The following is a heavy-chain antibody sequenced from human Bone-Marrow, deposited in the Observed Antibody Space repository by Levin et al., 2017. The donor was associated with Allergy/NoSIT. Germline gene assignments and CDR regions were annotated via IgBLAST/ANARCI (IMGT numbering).Heavy chain of an antibody. CDR3: ARDPYVWGSYPVGEHAFDI. Sequence: AGGSLRLSCAASGFTFSSYSMNWVRQAPGKGLEWVSSISSSSSYIYYADSVKGRFTISRDNAKNSLYLQMNSLRAEDTAVYYCARDPYVWGSYPVGEHAFDIWGQGTMVTVSS. J-gene: IGHJ3*02. CDR1: GFTFSSYS. D-gene: IGHD3-16*02. CDR2: ISSSSSYI. V-gene: IGHV3-21*01.